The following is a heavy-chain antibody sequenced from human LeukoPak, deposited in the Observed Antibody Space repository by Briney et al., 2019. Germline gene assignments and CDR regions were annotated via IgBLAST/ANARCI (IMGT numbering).Heavy chain of an antibody. V-gene: IGHV4-4*07. D-gene: IGHD6-19*01. CDR2: IYTSGST. Sequence: SETLSLTCTVSGGSISSYYWSWIRQPAGKGLEWIGRIYTSGSTNYNPSLKSRVTMSVDTSKNQFSLKLSSVTAADTDVYYCARDTRYSSGWAYFDYWGQGTLVTVSS. J-gene: IGHJ4*02. CDR1: GGSISSYY. CDR3: ARDTRYSSGWAYFDY.